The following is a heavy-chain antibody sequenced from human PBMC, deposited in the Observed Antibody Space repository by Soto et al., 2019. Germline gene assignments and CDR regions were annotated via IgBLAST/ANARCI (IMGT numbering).Heavy chain of an antibody. CDR2: INPDGTTT. D-gene: IGHD3-16*01. Sequence: EVQLVESGGGLVQPGGSLRLSCAASGFTFSSYWMHWVRQAPGKGLVWVSRINPDGTTTTYAYSVKGRFTISRDNAKNTLYLQMNRLRGDDTAVYYCERVPTGRYGVWNYWGQGTLVTVSS. CDR1: GFTFSSYW. V-gene: IGHV3-74*01. J-gene: IGHJ4*02. CDR3: ERVPTGRYGVWNY.